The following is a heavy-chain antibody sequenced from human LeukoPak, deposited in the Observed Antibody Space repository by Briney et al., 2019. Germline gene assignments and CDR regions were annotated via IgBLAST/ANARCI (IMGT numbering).Heavy chain of an antibody. CDR1: GFTFSSYS. Sequence: GGSLRLSCAASGFTFSSYSMKWVRQAPGKGLEWVSSVSTSSIYIYYADSVKGRFTISRDNARNSLYLQMNSLRAEDTAVYYCARAAGGYLDYWGQGTPVTVSS. D-gene: IGHD3-10*01. V-gene: IGHV3-21*06. J-gene: IGHJ4*02. CDR2: VSTSSIYI. CDR3: ARAAGGYLDY.